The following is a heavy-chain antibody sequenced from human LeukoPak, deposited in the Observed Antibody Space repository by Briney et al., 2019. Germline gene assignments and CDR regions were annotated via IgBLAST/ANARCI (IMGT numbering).Heavy chain of an antibody. CDR3: AKDLRWYDILTGRLI. V-gene: IGHV3-53*01. Sequence: PGGSLRLSCAASGFTVSSNYMSWVRQAPGKGLEWVSVIYSGGSTYYADSVKGRFTISRDNSKNTLYLQMNSLRAEDTAVYYCAKDLRWYDILTGRLIWGQGTLVTVSS. CDR2: IYSGGST. CDR1: GFTVSSNY. D-gene: IGHD3-9*01. J-gene: IGHJ4*02.